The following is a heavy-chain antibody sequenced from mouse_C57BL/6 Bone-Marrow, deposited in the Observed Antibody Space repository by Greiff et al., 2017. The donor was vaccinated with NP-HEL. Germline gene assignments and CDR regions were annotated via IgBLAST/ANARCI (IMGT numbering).Heavy chain of an antibody. CDR2: IDPSDSET. J-gene: IGHJ2*01. CDR3: ARSTTVVATDY. CDR1: GYTFTSYW. V-gene: IGHV1-52*01. Sequence: QVQLKQPGAELVRPGSSVKLSCKASGYTFTSYWMHWVKQRPIQGLEWIGNIDPSDSETHYNQKFKDKATLTVDKSSSTAYMQLSSLKSEDSAVYYCARSTTVVATDYWGQGTTLTVSS. D-gene: IGHD1-1*01.